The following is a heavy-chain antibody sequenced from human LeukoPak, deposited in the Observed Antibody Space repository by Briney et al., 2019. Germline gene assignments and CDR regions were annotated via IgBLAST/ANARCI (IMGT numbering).Heavy chain of an antibody. CDR1: GFTFSSYE. J-gene: IGHJ6*03. V-gene: IGHV3-48*03. Sequence: GGSLRLSCAASGFTFSSYEMNWVRQAPGKGLEWVSYISSSGSTIYYADSVKGRFTISRDNAKNSLYLQMNSLRAEDTAVYYCARWKRGYSYGYYYYYYMDVWGKGTTVTISS. CDR2: ISSSGSTI. D-gene: IGHD5-18*01. CDR3: ARWKRGYSYGYYYYYYMDV.